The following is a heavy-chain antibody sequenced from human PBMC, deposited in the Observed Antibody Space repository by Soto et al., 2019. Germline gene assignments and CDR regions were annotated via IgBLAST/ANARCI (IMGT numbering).Heavy chain of an antibody. CDR2: IRAYNGNT. CDR3: ARDSPPFDP. CDR1: GYTFSSYG. V-gene: IGHV1-18*01. Sequence: QVQLVQSGAEVKKPGASVKVSCKASGYTFSSYGISWVRQAPGQGLEWMGWIRAYNGNTNYAQKLQGRVTMTTDTPTRTADMELRILRSNDTDVYYCARDSPPFDPWGQGTLVTVSS. J-gene: IGHJ5*02.